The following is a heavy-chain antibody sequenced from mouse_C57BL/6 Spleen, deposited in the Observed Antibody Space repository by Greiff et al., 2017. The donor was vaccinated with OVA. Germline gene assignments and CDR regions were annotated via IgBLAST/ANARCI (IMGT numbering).Heavy chain of an antibody. CDR3: ARYYYGSSSSYAMDY. CDR2: ISYDGSN. V-gene: IGHV3-6*01. CDR1: GYSITSGYY. J-gene: IGHJ4*01. D-gene: IGHD1-1*01. Sequence: VQLQQSGPGLVKPSQSLSLTCSVTGYSITSGYYWNWIRQFPGNKLEWMGYISYDGSNNYNPSLKNRISITRDTSKNQFFLKLNSVTTEDTATYYCARYYYGSSSSYAMDYWGQGTSVTVSS.